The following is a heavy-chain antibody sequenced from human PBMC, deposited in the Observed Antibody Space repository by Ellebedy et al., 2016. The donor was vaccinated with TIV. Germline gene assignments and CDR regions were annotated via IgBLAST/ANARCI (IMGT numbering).Heavy chain of an antibody. CDR3: AKDMVFGDGKWEIDV. J-gene: IGHJ6*02. V-gene: IGHV3-23*01. Sequence: GESLKISCVASGFTFSGHAMSWVRQAPGKGLEWVSGINNGGRTTSYADSVKGRFTISRDNSSSTLYLQMNSLRAEDSAVYYCAKDMVFGDGKWEIDVWGQGTTVTVSS. CDR1: GFTFSGHA. D-gene: IGHD1-26*01. CDR2: INNGGRTT.